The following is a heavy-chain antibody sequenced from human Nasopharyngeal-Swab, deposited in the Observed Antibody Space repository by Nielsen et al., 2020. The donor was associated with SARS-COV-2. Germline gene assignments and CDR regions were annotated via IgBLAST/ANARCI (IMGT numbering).Heavy chain of an antibody. CDR3: ARIHDFDY. CDR2: ISYDGSNK. Sequence: GESLKISCAASGFTFSNYAMHWVRQAPGKGLEWVAVISYDGSNKYYADSVKGRFTISRDNAKNSLYLQMNSLRAEDTAVYYCARIHDFDYWGQGTLVTVSS. J-gene: IGHJ4*02. V-gene: IGHV3-30*07. CDR1: GFTFSNYA.